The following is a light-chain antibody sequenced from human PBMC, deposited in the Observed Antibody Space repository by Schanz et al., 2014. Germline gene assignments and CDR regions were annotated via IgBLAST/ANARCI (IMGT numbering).Light chain of an antibody. CDR1: SSDVGSYNL. V-gene: IGLV2-23*02. Sequence: QSALTQPASVSGSPGQSITISCTGTSSDVGSYNLVSWYQQHPGKAPKLMIYDVSNRPSGVSNRFSGSKSGNTASLTISGLQAEDEADYYCSSYAGSTTSWVFGGGTKLTVL. J-gene: IGLJ3*02. CDR2: DVS. CDR3: SSYAGSTTSWV.